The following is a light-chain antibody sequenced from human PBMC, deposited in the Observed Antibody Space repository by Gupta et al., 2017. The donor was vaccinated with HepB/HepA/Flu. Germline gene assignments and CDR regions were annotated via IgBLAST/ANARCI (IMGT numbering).Light chain of an antibody. V-gene: IGKV3-11*01. CDR1: QSVSIY. CDR3: QQRSNWPPIT. Sequence: EIVLTQSPATLSLSPGERATLSCRASQSVSIYLAWYQQKPGQAPRLLIYDASNRATGIPARFSGSGSGTDFTLTISSLEPEEFAVYYCQQRSNWPPITFGQGTRLEIK. CDR2: DAS. J-gene: IGKJ5*01.